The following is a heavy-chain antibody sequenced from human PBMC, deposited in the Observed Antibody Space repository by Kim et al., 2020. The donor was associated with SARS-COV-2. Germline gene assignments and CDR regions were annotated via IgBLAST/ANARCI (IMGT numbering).Heavy chain of an antibody. CDR3: ARDPLMIVYYGSGSYEDY. J-gene: IGHJ4*02. CDR1: GFTFSSYW. D-gene: IGHD3-10*01. Sequence: GGSLRLSCAASGFTFSSYWMSWVRQAPGKGLEWVANIKQDGSEKYYVDSVKGRFTISRDNAKNSLYLQMNSLRAEDTAVYYCARDPLMIVYYGSGSYEDYWGQGTLVTVSS. CDR2: IKQDGSEK. V-gene: IGHV3-7*01.